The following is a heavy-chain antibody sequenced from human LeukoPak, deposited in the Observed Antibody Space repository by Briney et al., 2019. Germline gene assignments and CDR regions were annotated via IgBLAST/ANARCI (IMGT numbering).Heavy chain of an antibody. CDR2: INHSGST. CDR1: GGSFSGYY. CDR3: ARATGNRYSGSYYRY. D-gene: IGHD1-26*01. V-gene: IGHV4-34*01. Sequence: PSETLSLTCAVYGGSFSGYYWSWIRQPPGKGLEWIGEINHSGSTNYNPSLKSRVTISVDTSKNQFSLKLSSVTAADTAMYYCARATGNRYSGSYYRYWGQGTLVTVSS. J-gene: IGHJ4*02.